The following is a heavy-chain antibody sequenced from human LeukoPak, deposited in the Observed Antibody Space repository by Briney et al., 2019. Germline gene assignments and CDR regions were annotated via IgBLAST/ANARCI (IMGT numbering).Heavy chain of an antibody. D-gene: IGHD2-2*03. Sequence: SETLSLTCTVSGGSVSSYYWSWIRQPPRKGLEWIGYIYYSGSTNYNPSLKSRVTISVDTSKNQFSLKLSSVTAADTAVYYCARLDDYYYMDVWGKGTTVTVSS. CDR2: IYYSGST. J-gene: IGHJ6*03. CDR1: GGSVSSYY. CDR3: ARLDDYYYMDV. V-gene: IGHV4-59*02.